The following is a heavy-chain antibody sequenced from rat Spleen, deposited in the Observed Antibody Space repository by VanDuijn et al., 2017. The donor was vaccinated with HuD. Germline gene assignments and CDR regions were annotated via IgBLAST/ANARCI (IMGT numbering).Heavy chain of an antibody. CDR1: GFTFNNYW. Sequence: EVQLVESGGGLVQPGRSLKLSCVASGFTFNNYWMTWIRQAPTKGLEWVATISYDGSSTYYRDSVKGRFTISRDNAKSTLYLQMDSLRSEDTATYYCARHDYGGYSDWYFDFWGPGTMVTVSS. CDR3: ARHDYGGYSDWYFDF. CDR2: ISYDGSST. J-gene: IGHJ1*01. D-gene: IGHD1-11*01. V-gene: IGHV5-29*01.